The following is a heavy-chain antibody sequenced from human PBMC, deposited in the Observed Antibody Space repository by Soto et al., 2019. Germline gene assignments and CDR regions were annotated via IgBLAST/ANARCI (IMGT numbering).Heavy chain of an antibody. V-gene: IGHV3-30*03. CDR2: ISYDGSNK. CDR3: ARQISLTFDY. Sequence: QVQLVESGGGVVQPGRSLRLSCAASGFTFSSYGMHWVRQAPVKGLEWVAVISYDGSNKYYADSVKGRFTISRDNSKNTLYLQMNSLRAEDTAVYYCARQISLTFDYWGQGTLVTVSS. CDR1: GFTFSSYG. J-gene: IGHJ4*02. D-gene: IGHD3-9*01.